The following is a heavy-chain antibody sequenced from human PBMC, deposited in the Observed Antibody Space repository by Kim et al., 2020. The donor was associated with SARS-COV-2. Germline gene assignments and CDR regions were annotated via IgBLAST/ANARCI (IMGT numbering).Heavy chain of an antibody. D-gene: IGHD2-15*01. CDR3: TKVRRMAGYYYGMDD. V-gene: IGHV3-11*04. Sequence: GGSLRLSCAASGFTFSDYYMSWIRQAPGKGLEWVSYISSSGSTIYYADSVKGRFTISRDNAKNSLYLQMNSLRAEDTAVYDCTKVRRMAGYYYGMDDWGQGTTVTVSS. CDR2: ISSSGSTI. J-gene: IGHJ6*02. CDR1: GFTFSDYY.